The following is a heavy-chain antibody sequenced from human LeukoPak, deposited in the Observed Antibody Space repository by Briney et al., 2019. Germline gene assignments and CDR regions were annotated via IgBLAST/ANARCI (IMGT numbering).Heavy chain of an antibody. D-gene: IGHD1-26*01. J-gene: IGHJ4*02. CDR2: ISSSSSTI. CDR3: ARFKWELLRTFGY. V-gene: IGHV3-48*01. Sequence: GGSLKLSCAASGFTFSSYSMNWVRQAPGKGLEWVSYISSSSSTIYYADSVKGRFTISRDNAKNSLYLQMNSLRAEDTAVYYCARFKWELLRTFGYWGQGTLVTVSS. CDR1: GFTFSSYS.